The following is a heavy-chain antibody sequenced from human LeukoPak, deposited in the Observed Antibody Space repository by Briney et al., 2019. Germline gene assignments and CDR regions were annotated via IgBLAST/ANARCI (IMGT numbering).Heavy chain of an antibody. D-gene: IGHD3-10*01. J-gene: IGHJ4*02. CDR1: GGSISSGSYY. CDR3: ARAPRAGFGELLSTFDY. V-gene: IGHV4-61*02. Sequence: SETLSLTCTVSGGSISSGSYYWSWIRQPAGKGLEWIGRIYTSGSTNYNPSLKSRVTISVDTSKNQFSLKLSSVTAADTAVYYCARAPRAGFGELLSTFDYWGQGTLVTVSS. CDR2: IYTSGST.